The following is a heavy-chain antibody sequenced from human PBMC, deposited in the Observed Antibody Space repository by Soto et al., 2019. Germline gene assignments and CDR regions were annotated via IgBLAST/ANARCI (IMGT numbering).Heavy chain of an antibody. D-gene: IGHD6-19*01. CDR1: RGSISSYY. CDR2: INNSGSS. V-gene: IGHV4-4*09. J-gene: IGHJ4*02. Sequence: QVQLRESGPGLVKPSETLSLTCTVSRGSISSYYWNWIRQPPGKGLEWIGYINNSGSSNYSPSLKSRVTMSLDTSKNQFSLHLSSVTAADTAVYFCASIAVAGPEYPSDYWGQGTLVIVSS. CDR3: ASIAVAGPEYPSDY.